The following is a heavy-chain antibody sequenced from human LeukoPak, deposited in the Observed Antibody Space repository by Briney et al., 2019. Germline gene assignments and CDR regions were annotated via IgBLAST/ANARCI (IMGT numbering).Heavy chain of an antibody. CDR3: AKEVNPLHYDFWSGCPDY. V-gene: IGHV3-43*02. J-gene: IGHJ4*02. CDR2: ISGDGGST. Sequence: GGSLRLSCAASGFTFDDNAMHWVRQAPGKGLEWVSLISGDGGSTYYADSVKGRFTISRDNSKNSLYLQMNSLRTEDTALYYCAKEVNPLHYDFWSGCPDYWGQGTLVTVSS. D-gene: IGHD3-3*01. CDR1: GFTFDDNA.